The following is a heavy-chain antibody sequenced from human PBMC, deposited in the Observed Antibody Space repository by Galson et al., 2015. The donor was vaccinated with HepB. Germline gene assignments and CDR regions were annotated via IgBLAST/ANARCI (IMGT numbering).Heavy chain of an antibody. V-gene: IGHV1-69*13. Sequence: SVKVSCKASGGTFSSYAISWVRQAPGQGLEWMGGIIPIFGTANYAQKFQGRVTITADESTSTAYMELSSLRSEDTAVYYCARYYDSSGPYYYYGMDVWGQGTTVTVSS. J-gene: IGHJ6*02. CDR3: ARYYDSSGPYYYYGMDV. CDR1: GGTFSSYA. D-gene: IGHD3-22*01. CDR2: IIPIFGTA.